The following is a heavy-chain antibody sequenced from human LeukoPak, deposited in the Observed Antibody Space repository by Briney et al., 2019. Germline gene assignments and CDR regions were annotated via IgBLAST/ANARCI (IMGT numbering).Heavy chain of an antibody. CDR3: ARADGTGGPYDY. J-gene: IGHJ4*02. CDR2: IYSDGTT. D-gene: IGHD3/OR15-3a*01. V-gene: IGHV3-53*01. Sequence: GGSLRLSCAASGFSVGDNYMSWVRQAPGKELEWVSVIYSDGTTYYADSVKGRFTISRDYSKNTLFLQMNSLRAEDTAIYYCARADGTGGPYDYWGQGTLVTVSS. CDR1: GFSVGDNY.